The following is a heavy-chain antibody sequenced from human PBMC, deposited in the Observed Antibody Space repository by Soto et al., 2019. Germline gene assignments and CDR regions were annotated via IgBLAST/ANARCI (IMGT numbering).Heavy chain of an antibody. CDR2: IYYSGST. Sequence: SETLSLTCTVSGGSISSGGYYWSWIRQHPGKGLEWIGYIYYSGSTYYNPSLKSRVTISVDTSKNQFSLKLSSVTAADTAVYYCASSRVQYCTNGVCYGQLIRHWYFDLWGRGTLVTVSS. CDR3: ASSRVQYCTNGVCYGQLIRHWYFDL. CDR1: GGSISSGGYY. J-gene: IGHJ2*01. D-gene: IGHD2-8*01. V-gene: IGHV4-31*03.